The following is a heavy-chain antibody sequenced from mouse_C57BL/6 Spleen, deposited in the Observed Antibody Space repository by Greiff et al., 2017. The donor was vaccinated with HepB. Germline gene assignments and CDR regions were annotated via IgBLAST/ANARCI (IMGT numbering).Heavy chain of an antibody. J-gene: IGHJ1*03. D-gene: IGHD2-2*01. CDR3: ASLYGYDGDWYFDV. Sequence: QVQLQQPGAELVKPGASVKLSCKASGYTFTSYWMHWVKQRPGQGLEWIGMIHPNSGSTNYNEKFKSKATLTVDKSSSTAYMQLSSLTSEDSAVYYCASLYGYDGDWYFDVWGTGTTVTVFS. CDR2: IHPNSGST. CDR1: GYTFTSYW. V-gene: IGHV1-64*01.